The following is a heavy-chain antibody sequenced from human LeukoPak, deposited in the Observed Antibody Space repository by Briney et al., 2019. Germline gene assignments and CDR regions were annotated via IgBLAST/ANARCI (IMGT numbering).Heavy chain of an antibody. V-gene: IGHV3-7*03. D-gene: IGHD5-24*01. J-gene: IGHJ4*02. CDR2: IKEDGTET. CDR3: AKEGRSLQTY. Sequence: LTCTVSGGSISSYYWSWIRQPPGKGLEWVANIKEDGTETYYVDSVKGRFTISRDNAKNSLYLQMNSLRVEDTAVYYCAKEGRSLQTYWGQGTLVTVSS. CDR1: GGSISSYY.